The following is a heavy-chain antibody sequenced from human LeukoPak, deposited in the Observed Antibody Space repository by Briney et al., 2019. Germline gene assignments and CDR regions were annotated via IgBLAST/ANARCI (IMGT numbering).Heavy chain of an antibody. J-gene: IGHJ6*03. CDR2: ISWGDGST. D-gene: IGHD2-15*01. V-gene: IGHV3-43*01. Sequence: GGSLRLSCAASGFTFEDYPMHWVRQAPGKGLEWVSLISWGDGSTYYADSVKGRFTISRDNSKNSLYLQMNSLRTEDTALYYCAKATRYSDYYMDVWGKGTTVTVSS. CDR1: GFTFEDYP. CDR3: AKATRYSDYYMDV.